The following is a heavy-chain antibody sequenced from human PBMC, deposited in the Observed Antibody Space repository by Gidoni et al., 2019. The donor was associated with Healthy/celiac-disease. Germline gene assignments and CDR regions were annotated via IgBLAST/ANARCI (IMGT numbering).Heavy chain of an antibody. CDR2: IDPVDSDT. D-gene: IGHD2-2*01. J-gene: IGHJ4*02. CDR1: GYSFTSYW. V-gene: IGHV5-51*01. CDR3: AIPLCSSTSCRTYYFDY. Sequence: EVQLLQSVAAVKQPGESLKISWKGSGYSFTSYWIVWVRQMPGKVLEWMWIIDPVDSDTSDSQSFQGQVNIADDKSISTAYLQWSSLKASDTAMYYCAIPLCSSTSCRTYYFDYGGQGTLVTVSS.